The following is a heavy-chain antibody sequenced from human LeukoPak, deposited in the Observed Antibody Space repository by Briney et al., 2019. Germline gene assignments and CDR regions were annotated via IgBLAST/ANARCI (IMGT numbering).Heavy chain of an antibody. V-gene: IGHV3-53*01. Sequence: GWSLRLSCVVSGFTVSSNYMSWVRQAPGKGLEWVSVLYSGGNTYHADSVKGRFTISRDNSKNTLYLQMNSLRAEDTAVYYCARQPRYYYGMDVWGQGTTVTVSS. CDR3: ARQPRYYYGMDV. CDR2: LYSGGNT. J-gene: IGHJ6*02. CDR1: GFTVSSNY.